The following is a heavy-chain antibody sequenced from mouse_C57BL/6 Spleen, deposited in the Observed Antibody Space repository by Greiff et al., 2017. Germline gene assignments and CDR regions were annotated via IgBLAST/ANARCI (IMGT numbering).Heavy chain of an antibody. J-gene: IGHJ2*01. CDR3: TRGATVRAYYFDY. Sequence: VQLQQSGTVLARPGASVKMSCKTSGYTFTSYWMHWVKQRPGQGLEWIGAIYPGNSDTSYNQKFKGKAKLTAVTSASTAYMELSSLTNEDSAVYYCTRGATVRAYYFDYWGQGTTLTVSS. V-gene: IGHV1-5*01. CDR1: GYTFTSYW. D-gene: IGHD1-1*01. CDR2: IYPGNSDT.